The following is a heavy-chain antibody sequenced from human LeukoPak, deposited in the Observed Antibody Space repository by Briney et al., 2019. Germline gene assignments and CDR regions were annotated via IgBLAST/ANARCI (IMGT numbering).Heavy chain of an antibody. D-gene: IGHD6-6*01. V-gene: IGHV4-59*08. CDR3: ARRGASSSEEY. Sequence: SETLSLTCTVSGGSISSYYWSWIRQPPGKGLEWIGYIYYSGSTYYNPSLKSRVTISVDTSKNQFSLKLISVTAADTAVYYCARRGASSSEEYWGQGTLVTVSS. CDR2: IYYSGST. CDR1: GGSISSYY. J-gene: IGHJ4*02.